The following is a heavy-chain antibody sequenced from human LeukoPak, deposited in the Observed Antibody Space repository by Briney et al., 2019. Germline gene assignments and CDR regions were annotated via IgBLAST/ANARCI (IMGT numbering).Heavy chain of an antibody. CDR1: GGSFSGYY. CDR2: INHSGST. D-gene: IGHD2-15*01. J-gene: IGHJ3*02. V-gene: IGHV4-34*01. CDR3: ARGTIAVSTDAFDI. Sequence: SETLSLTCAVYGGSFSGYYWSWIRQPPGKGLEWIGEINHSGSTNYNPSLKSRVTISVDTSKNQFSLKLSSVTAADTAVYYCARGTIAVSTDAFDIWGQGTMVTVSS.